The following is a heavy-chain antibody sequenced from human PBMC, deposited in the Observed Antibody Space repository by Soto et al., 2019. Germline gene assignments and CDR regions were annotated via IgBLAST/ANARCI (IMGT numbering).Heavy chain of an antibody. J-gene: IGHJ3*02. CDR2: MYYSGST. Sequence: SETLSLTCTVSGGSVSSGSYYWSWIRQPPGKGLEWIGYMYYSGSTNYNPSLKSRVTISLDTSKNQFSLKLSSVTAADTAVYFCARTRDFWGGNDAFDIWGQGTMVTVSS. CDR1: GGSVSSGSYY. D-gene: IGHD3-3*01. CDR3: ARTRDFWGGNDAFDI. V-gene: IGHV4-61*01.